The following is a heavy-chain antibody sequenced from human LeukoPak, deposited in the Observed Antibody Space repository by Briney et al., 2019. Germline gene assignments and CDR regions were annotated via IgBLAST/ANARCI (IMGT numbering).Heavy chain of an antibody. CDR2: IYYSGST. D-gene: IGHD4-17*01. J-gene: IGHJ2*01. Sequence: SETLSLTCTVSGGSISSYYWSWIRQAPGKGLEWIGYIYYSGSTNYNPSLKRRVTISVDTSTIQFSLKLRSVTAADTAVYYCARSYGEKHWYFDLWGRGTLVTVSS. CDR1: GGSISSYY. V-gene: IGHV4-59*01. CDR3: ARSYGEKHWYFDL.